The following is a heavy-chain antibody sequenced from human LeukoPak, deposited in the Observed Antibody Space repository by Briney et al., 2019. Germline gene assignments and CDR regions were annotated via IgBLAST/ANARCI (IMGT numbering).Heavy chain of an antibody. V-gene: IGHV3-30*02. D-gene: IGHD6-13*01. CDR3: AKGAAAAGTDPNSYYYYYMDV. CDR2: IRYDGSNK. J-gene: IGHJ6*03. CDR1: GFTFSSYG. Sequence: GGTLRLSCAASGFTFSSYGMHGVRQAPGKGLEWVAFIRYDGSNKYYADSVKGRFTISRDNSKNTLYLQMNSLRAEDTAVYYCAKGAAAAGTDPNSYYYYYMDVWGKGTTVTVSS.